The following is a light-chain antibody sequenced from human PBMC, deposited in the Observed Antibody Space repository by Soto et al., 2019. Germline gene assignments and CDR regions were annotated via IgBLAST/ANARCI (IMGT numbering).Light chain of an antibody. CDR3: QQYENYWT. J-gene: IGKJ1*01. V-gene: IGKV1-5*01. CDR2: DAS. Sequence: DIRITQSPSTLSAFVGDRVTITCRASQSISLSLAWYQQKPGKAPKLLIYDASNLESGVPSRFSGSGSGTDFTLTISHLQPDDSATYYCQQYENYWTFGQGTNVDNK. CDR1: QSISLS.